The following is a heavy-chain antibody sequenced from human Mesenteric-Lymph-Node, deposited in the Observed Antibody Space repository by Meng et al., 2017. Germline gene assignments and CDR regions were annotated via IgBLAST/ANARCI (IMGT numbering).Heavy chain of an antibody. V-gene: IGHV6-1*01. D-gene: IGHD4/OR15-4a*01. J-gene: IGHJ4*02. CDR3: GRGAGALDY. CDR2: AYYRSKWYF. Sequence: SQTLSLTRAISVDSVSSNSAACNCSRQSPSRGLEWLGRAYYRSKWYFDYAVSVKRRITIDPDTSKNQFSLQLNSVTTEDTAVYHWGRGAGALDYWGQGTLVTVSS. CDR1: VDSVSSNSAA.